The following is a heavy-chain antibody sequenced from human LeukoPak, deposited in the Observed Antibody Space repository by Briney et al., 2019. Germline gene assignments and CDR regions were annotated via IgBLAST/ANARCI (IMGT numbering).Heavy chain of an antibody. J-gene: IGHJ3*01. D-gene: IGHD3-16*01. Sequence: GGSLRLSCAASGFTFNDFAMTWVRQAPGKGLEWVLSIGDAGPYYADSVKGRFTISRDNPKNMLYLQLNSLRAGDTAMYHCAKNLGPFDVRGQGTMVTVSS. CDR1: GFTFNDFA. V-gene: IGHV3-23*01. CDR3: AKNLGPFDV. CDR2: IGDAGP.